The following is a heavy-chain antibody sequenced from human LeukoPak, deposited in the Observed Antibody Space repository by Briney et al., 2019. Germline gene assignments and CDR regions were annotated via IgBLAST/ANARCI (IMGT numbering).Heavy chain of an antibody. D-gene: IGHD4-17*01. Sequence: SETLSLTCAVSSYSISSGYYWGLIRQPPGKGLEWMGSIYHSGSAYYNPSLTSRVTVSVDTSKNQFSLKLSSVTAADTAVYYCARGHTVTWEFDYWGQGTLVTVSS. CDR3: ARGHTVTWEFDY. J-gene: IGHJ4*02. V-gene: IGHV4-38-2*01. CDR2: IYHSGSA. CDR1: SYSISSGYY.